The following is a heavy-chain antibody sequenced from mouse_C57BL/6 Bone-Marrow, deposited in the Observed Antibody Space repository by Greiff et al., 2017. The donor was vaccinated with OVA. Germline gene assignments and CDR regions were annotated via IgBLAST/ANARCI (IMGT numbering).Heavy chain of an antibody. CDR2: IWSGGST. CDR1: GFSLTSYG. J-gene: IGHJ2*01. CDR3: ARSYYSSYYFDY. D-gene: IGHD2-12*01. Sequence: QVQLQQSGPGLVQPSQSLSITCTVSGFSLTSYGVHWVRQSPGKGLEWLGVIWSGGSTDYNAAVISRLSISKDNSKSQVFLKMNSLQADDTAIYYCARSYYSSYYFDYWGQGTTLTVSS. V-gene: IGHV2-2*01.